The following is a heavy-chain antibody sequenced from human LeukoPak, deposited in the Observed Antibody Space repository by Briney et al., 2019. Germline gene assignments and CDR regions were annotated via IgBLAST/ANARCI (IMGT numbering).Heavy chain of an antibody. V-gene: IGHV3-23*01. D-gene: IGHD3-10*01. Sequence: GGSLRLSCVVSGISLSNYAMTWVRQAPGKGLEWVSYISERGCSTTYADSVKGRFTISRDTSLNTLYLQMNNLRAEDTAVYFCAKRGVVIRGLLVIGYHQEAYHYDFWGQGVLVTVSS. CDR2: ISERGCST. J-gene: IGHJ4*02. CDR1: GISLSNYA. CDR3: AKRGVVIRGLLVIGYHQEAYHYDF.